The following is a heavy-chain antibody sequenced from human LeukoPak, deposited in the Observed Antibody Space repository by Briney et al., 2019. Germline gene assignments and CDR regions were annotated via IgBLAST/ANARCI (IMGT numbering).Heavy chain of an antibody. CDR3: ASLIAAAGTGDY. CDR2: IWYGGSNK. Sequence: GGSLRLSCAASGFTFSSYGMHWVRQAPGKGLEWVAVIWYGGSNKYYADSVKGRFTISRDNSKNTLYLQMNSLRAEDTAVYYCASLIAAAGTGDYWGQGTLVTVSS. D-gene: IGHD6-13*01. CDR1: GFTFSSYG. V-gene: IGHV3-33*01. J-gene: IGHJ4*02.